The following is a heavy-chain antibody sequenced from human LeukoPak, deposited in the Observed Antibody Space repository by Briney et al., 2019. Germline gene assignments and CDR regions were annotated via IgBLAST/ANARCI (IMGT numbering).Heavy chain of an antibody. CDR1: GGSISSDSYY. J-gene: IGHJ4*02. V-gene: IGHV4-39*01. CDR3: VRPVVGTTTIFDN. Sequence: PSETLSLTCTVSGGSISSDSYYWGWIRQPPGKGLEWIGSLYYSGSTYYNPSLRSRVTISGDTSKNQFSLKLSSVTAADTAVYYCVRPVVGTTTIFDNWGQGTLVTVSS. CDR2: LYYSGST. D-gene: IGHD1-26*01.